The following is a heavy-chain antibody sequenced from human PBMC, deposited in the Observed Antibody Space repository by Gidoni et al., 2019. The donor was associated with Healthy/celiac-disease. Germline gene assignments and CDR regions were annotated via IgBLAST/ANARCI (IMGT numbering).Heavy chain of an antibody. J-gene: IGHJ4*02. V-gene: IGHV4-39*01. CDR2: IYYSGGT. CDR1: GGSTSSSSYY. Sequence: QLQLQESGPGLVKPSETLSLTCTVSGGSTSSSSYYWGWIRQPPGKGLEWIGSIYYSGGTYYNPSLKSRVTISVDTSKNQFSLKLSSVTAADTAVYYCARGVAVAGHDYWGQGTLVTVSS. D-gene: IGHD6-19*01. CDR3: ARGVAVAGHDY.